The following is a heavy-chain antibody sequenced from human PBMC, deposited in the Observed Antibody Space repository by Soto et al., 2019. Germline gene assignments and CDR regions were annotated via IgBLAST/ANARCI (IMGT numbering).Heavy chain of an antibody. CDR2: IKEDGSEK. D-gene: IGHD2-15*01. CDR3: ASSRGYCSGGSCYGLDAFDI. Sequence: GGSLRLSCAASGFTFSTYWMTWVRQTPGKGLEWVANIKEDGSEKYYVDSVKGRLTISRDNAKNSLLLQMNSLRAEDTAVYYCASSRGYCSGGSCYGLDAFDIWGQGTMVTVSS. J-gene: IGHJ3*02. CDR1: GFTFSTYW. V-gene: IGHV3-7*01.